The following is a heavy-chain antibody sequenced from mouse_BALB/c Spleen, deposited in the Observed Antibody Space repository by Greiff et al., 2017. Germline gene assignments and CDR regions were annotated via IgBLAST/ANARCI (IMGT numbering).Heavy chain of an antibody. J-gene: IGHJ4*01. CDR3: ARSVSGDAMDY. V-gene: IGHV2-2*02. CDR2: IWSGGST. CDR1: GFSLTSYG. D-gene: IGHD6-2*01. Sequence: VQLQQSGPGLVQPSQSLSITCTVSGFSLTSYGVHWVRQSPGKGLEWLGVIWSGGSTDYNAALISRLTISKDNSKSQVFFKMNSLQANDTAIYYCARSVSGDAMDYWGQGTSVTVSS.